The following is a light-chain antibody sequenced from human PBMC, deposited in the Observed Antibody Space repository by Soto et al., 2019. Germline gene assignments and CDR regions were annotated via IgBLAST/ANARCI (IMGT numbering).Light chain of an antibody. CDR1: NIGSKS. J-gene: IGLJ1*01. CDR2: YES. Sequence: SYELTQPPSVSVAPGKTARITCGGNNIGSKSVHWYQQKPGQAPVLVIYYESDRPSGIPERFSGSNSGNTATLTISRVEAGDEADYYCQVWDSSSAEDVFGTGTKLTVL. V-gene: IGLV3-21*04. CDR3: QVWDSSSAEDV.